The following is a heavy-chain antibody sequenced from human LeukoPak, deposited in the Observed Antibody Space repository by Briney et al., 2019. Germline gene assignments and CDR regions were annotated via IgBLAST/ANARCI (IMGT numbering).Heavy chain of an antibody. CDR3: ATEPTFWSGPDH. V-gene: IGHV1-2*06. J-gene: IGHJ4*02. CDR1: AYTFTDYY. CDR2: INLKNGGT. D-gene: IGHD3-3*01. Sequence: ASVRVSCKASAYTFTDYYMHWVRQAPGQGLEWMGRINLKNGGTNYAQKFQGRFTLTRDTSISTAYMDLTSLRSDDTAVYYCATEPTFWSGPDHWGQGTLVTVSS.